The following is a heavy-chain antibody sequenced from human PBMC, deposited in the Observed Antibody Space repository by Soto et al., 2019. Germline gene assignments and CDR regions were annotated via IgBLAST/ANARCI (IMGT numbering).Heavy chain of an antibody. V-gene: IGHV1-69*13. CDR1: GGTFSSYA. Sequence: SVKVSCKASGGTFSSYAISWVRQAPGQGLEWMGGIIPIFGTANYAQKFQGRVTITADESTSTAYMELSSLRSEDTAVYYCARDPWVTMVRGKPRGFDYWGQGTLVTVSS. CDR2: IIPIFGTA. CDR3: ARDPWVTMVRGKPRGFDY. J-gene: IGHJ4*02. D-gene: IGHD3-10*01.